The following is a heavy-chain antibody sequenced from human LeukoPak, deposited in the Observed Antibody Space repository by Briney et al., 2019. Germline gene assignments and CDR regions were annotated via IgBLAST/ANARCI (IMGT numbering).Heavy chain of an antibody. Sequence: GGSLRLSCAASGFTFSSYAMSWVRQAPGKGLEWVSAISGSGGSTYYADSVKGRFTISRDNSKNTLYLQMNSLRAEDTAVYYCAKDLGHSTTFNGLDVWGQGTTVTVSS. V-gene: IGHV3-23*01. CDR3: AKDLGHSTTFNGLDV. D-gene: IGHD2/OR15-2a*01. CDR2: ISGSGGST. CDR1: GFTFSSYA. J-gene: IGHJ6*02.